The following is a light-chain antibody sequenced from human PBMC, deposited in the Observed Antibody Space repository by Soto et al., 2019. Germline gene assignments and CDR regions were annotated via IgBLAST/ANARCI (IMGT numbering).Light chain of an antibody. CDR3: QQSYTSPRS. V-gene: IGKV1-39*01. CDR2: AAS. Sequence: DIQMTQSPSSLSASVGDRVSVTCRASQSISTFLNWYQQRQGEAPKLLIYAASSLHSGVPSRFSGSGSGVDFTITIGSLQPEDFATYYCQQSYTSPRSFGQGTKV. CDR1: QSISTF. J-gene: IGKJ1*01.